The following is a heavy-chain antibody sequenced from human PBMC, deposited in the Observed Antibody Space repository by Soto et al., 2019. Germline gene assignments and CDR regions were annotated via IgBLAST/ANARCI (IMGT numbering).Heavy chain of an antibody. D-gene: IGHD6-13*01. V-gene: IGHV3-48*02. J-gene: IGHJ4*02. CDR3: AXDESLGQHLVYHFDN. CDR1: GFSFGRYA. Sequence: GGLLRLSCAATGFSFGRYAMNLVRQPPGKGLEWVAYISASSTNIDYADSVKGRFTVSRDNAQNSLSLQMNSLRDEDTAVYFCAXDESLGQHLVYHFDNWGQGTLVTVSS. CDR2: ISASSTNI.